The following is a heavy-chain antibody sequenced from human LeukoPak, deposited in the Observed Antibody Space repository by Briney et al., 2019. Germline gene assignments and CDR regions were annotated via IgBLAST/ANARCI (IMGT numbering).Heavy chain of an antibody. V-gene: IGHV4-59*12. J-gene: IGHJ4*02. CDR2: ISYSGST. Sequence: SETLSLTCTVSGGSISTYYWNWIRQPPGKGLEWIGYISYSGSTNYNPSLKSRVSISVDTSKNQFSLKLSSVTAADTAVYYCARGSNFYYYDSSGYFYWGQGTLVTVSS. CDR3: ARGSNFYYYDSSGYFY. CDR1: GGSISTYY. D-gene: IGHD3-22*01.